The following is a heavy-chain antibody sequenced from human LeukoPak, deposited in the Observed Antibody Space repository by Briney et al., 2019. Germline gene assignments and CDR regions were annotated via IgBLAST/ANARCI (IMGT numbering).Heavy chain of an antibody. Sequence: PGGSLRLSCAASGFPFNSFWMHWVRQAPGKGLVWVSDMNEYSTTIRYADSVKGRFTISRDNAKSILYLQMNNLRAEDTAMYFCARGGVNPVDHWRQGTLVTVSS. D-gene: IGHD1-14*01. CDR2: MNEYSTTI. V-gene: IGHV3-74*01. J-gene: IGHJ4*02. CDR1: GFPFNSFW. CDR3: ARGGVNPVDH.